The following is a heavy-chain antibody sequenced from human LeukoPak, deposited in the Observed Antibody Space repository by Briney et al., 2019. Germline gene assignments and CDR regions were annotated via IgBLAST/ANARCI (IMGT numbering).Heavy chain of an antibody. CDR3: AGLVVPAAEYYYGMDV. CDR2: IYHSRSP. V-gene: IGHV4-4*02. J-gene: IGHJ6*04. D-gene: IGHD2-2*01. CDR1: GGSISSSIW. Sequence: SETLFLTCAVSGGSISSSIWRNWVPQPPGKGLEWIGEIYHSRSPHYNPSLKRRVTIIVDQSKDQFSLKLSSVTAADTAVYYCAGLVVPAAEYYYGMDVWGKGTTVTVSS.